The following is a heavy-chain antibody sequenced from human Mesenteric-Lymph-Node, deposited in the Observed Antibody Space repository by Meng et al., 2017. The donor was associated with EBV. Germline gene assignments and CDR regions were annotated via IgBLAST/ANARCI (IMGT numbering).Heavy chain of an antibody. CDR1: GFSLSSSGVG. CDR3: AHQDGYNSIGYLDY. Sequence: QITFKESGPTLVKPXXILTLTCTFSGFSLSSSGVGVGLIRQPPRKALEWLPLMYWDDDKRYSPSLKSRLTITKDTSKNQVVLTMTNMDPVDTATYYCAHQDGYNSIGYLDYWGQGSLVTVSS. J-gene: IGHJ4*02. CDR2: MYWDDDK. D-gene: IGHD5-24*01. V-gene: IGHV2-5*02.